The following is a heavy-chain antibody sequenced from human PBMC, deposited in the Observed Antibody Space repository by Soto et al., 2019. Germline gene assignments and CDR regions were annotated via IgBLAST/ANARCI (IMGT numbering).Heavy chain of an antibody. CDR3: AKSALGYCSSGSCYPPHYFDY. Sequence: EVQLLDSGGGLVQPGGSLRLSCAASGFTFSNYAMSWVRQAPGKGLEWVSGVGGSGDSTYYADSVKGRFTISRDNSKDTLYLQMNSLRAENTAVYYCAKSALGYCSSGSCYPPHYFDYWGQGTLVTVSS. V-gene: IGHV3-23*01. D-gene: IGHD2-15*01. J-gene: IGHJ4*02. CDR2: VGGSGDST. CDR1: GFTFSNYA.